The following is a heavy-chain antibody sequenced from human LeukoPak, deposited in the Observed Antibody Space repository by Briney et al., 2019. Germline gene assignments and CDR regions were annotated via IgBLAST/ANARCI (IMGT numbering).Heavy chain of an antibody. J-gene: IGHJ5*02. Sequence: PGGSLRLSCAASGFTVSSNYMSWVRQAPGKGLEWVSVIYNGGSAYYADSVKGRFTISRHNSKNTLYLQMNSLRAEDTAVYYCAREGRGSWFDPWGQGTLVTVSS. V-gene: IGHV3-53*04. D-gene: IGHD3-16*01. CDR3: AREGRGSWFDP. CDR2: IYNGGSA. CDR1: GFTVSSNY.